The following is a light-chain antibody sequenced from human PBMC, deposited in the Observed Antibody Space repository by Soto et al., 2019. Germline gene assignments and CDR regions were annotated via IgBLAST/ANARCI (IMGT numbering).Light chain of an antibody. Sequence: MTQSPSTLSTSVGDRVTITCRASQSISRWLAWYQQKLGQAPRLLIYRASTRATGIPARFSGSGSGTEFTLTISSLQSEDFALYYCHQYENWPQTFGQGTKVEI. V-gene: IGKV3-15*01. CDR2: RAS. CDR1: QSISRW. CDR3: HQYENWPQT. J-gene: IGKJ1*01.